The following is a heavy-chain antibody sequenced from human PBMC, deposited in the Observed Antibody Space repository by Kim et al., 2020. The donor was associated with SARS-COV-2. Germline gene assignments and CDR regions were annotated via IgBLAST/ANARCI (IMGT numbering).Heavy chain of an antibody. D-gene: IGHD2-21*01. J-gene: IGHJ4*02. CDR3: AREYSAYTPFGY. CDR2: IDLSGNT. CDR1: GGSITTTNC. Sequence: SETLSLTCAVSGGSITTTNCWSWVRQPPGRGLECIGEIDLSGNTDYNPSLKSRVIISIDKSKNQLSLQLTSVTAADTGVYYCAREYSAYTPFGYCGQGT. V-gene: IGHV4-4*02.